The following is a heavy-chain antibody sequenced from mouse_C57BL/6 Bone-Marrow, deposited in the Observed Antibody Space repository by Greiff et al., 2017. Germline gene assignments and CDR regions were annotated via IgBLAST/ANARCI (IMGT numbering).Heavy chain of an antibody. CDR3: ARGPYLPAMDY. J-gene: IGHJ4*01. CDR2: IDPSDSYT. V-gene: IGHV1-69*01. CDR1: GYTFTSYW. Sequence: QVQLQQPGAELVMPGASVKLSCKASGYTFTSYWMHWVKQRPGQGLEWIGEIDPSDSYTNYNQKFKGKATLTVDKSSSTAYMKPSSLTSADSAVYYCARGPYLPAMDYWGQGTSVTVSS.